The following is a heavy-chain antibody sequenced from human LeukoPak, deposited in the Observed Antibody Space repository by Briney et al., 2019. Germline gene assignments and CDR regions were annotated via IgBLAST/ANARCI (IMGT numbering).Heavy chain of an antibody. V-gene: IGHV4-39*01. CDR3: ARQGAVVGATTRGYYFDY. Sequence: PSETLSLTCTVSGGSISSSSYDWGWVRQPPGKWLDWVGSIYYSASTNYNPSLKNPVTISAGTSKNPFSLKPMSVTAADTAVYYWARQGAVVGATTRGYYFDYWGQGTLVTVSS. J-gene: IGHJ4*02. CDR2: IYYSAST. D-gene: IGHD1-26*01. CDR1: GGSISSSSYD.